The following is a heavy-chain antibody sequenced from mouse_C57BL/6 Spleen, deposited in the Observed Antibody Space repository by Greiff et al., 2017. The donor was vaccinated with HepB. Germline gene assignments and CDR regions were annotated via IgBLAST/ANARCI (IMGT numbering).Heavy chain of an antibody. Sequence: QVQLQQPGAELVRPGSSVKLSCKASGYTFTSYWMHWVKQRPIQGLEWIGNIDPSDSETHYNQKFKDKATLTVDKSSSTAYMQLSSLTSEDSAVYYCARGGYGNLPFAYWGQRTLVTVSA. V-gene: IGHV1-52*01. CDR3: ARGGYGNLPFAY. CDR1: GYTFTSYW. D-gene: IGHD2-10*02. J-gene: IGHJ3*01. CDR2: IDPSDSET.